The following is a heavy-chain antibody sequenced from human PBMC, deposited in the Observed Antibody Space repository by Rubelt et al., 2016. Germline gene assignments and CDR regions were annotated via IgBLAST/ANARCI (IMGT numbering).Heavy chain of an antibody. CDR3: ARGAVVPGGSDYFDY. D-gene: IGHD3-10*01. V-gene: IGHV3-23*01. Sequence: PGGSLRLSCAASGFTFSTYGMTWVRQAPGKGLEWVSAISGSGGSTYYADSVKGRFTISRDNSKNTVYLQMNTLKPEDTAVYYCARGAVVPGGSDYFDYWGQGTLVTVSS. J-gene: IGHJ4*02. CDR2: ISGSGGST. CDR1: GFTFSTYG.